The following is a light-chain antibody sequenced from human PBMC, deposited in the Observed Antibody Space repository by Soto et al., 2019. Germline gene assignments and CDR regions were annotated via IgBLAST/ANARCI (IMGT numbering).Light chain of an antibody. CDR1: SSNIGTNY. Sequence: QSVLTQPPSASGTPGQRVTISCSGGSSNIGTNYVYWYQQLPGTAPKLLIYRNNLRPSGVPDRFSASKSGTSASLAISGLRSEDEGDHFCAGWDDSLHGLLFGAGTKVTVL. J-gene: IGLJ1*01. CDR3: AGWDDSLHGLL. CDR2: RNN. V-gene: IGLV1-47*01.